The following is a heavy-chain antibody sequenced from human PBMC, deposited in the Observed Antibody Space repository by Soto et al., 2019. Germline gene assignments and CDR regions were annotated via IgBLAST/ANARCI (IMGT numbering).Heavy chain of an antibody. Sequence: EVQLVESGGGPVRPGGSLKLSCAASGFNFITYSLSWVRQAPGKGLEWVASISSSAVYIDYADSVKGRFTISRDNANNSLYLQMNSLRAEDTENYYCVRDGLDYYDTERLYFDNWGQGTLVTVSS. CDR1: GFNFITYS. D-gene: IGHD3-22*01. CDR3: VRDGLDYYDTERLYFDN. J-gene: IGHJ4*02. CDR2: ISSSAVYI. V-gene: IGHV3-21*01.